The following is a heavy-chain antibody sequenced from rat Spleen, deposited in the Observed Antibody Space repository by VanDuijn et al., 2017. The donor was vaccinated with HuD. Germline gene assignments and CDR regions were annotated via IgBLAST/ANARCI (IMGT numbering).Heavy chain of an antibody. CDR2: ISYGDSSGHSGT. Sequence: EVQLVESGGGLVQPGRSLKLSCAASGFTFSDYYMAWVRQAPEKGLEWVATISYGDSSGHSGTYYRDSVRGRFTISRDDAKSTLSLQMDSLRSEDTATYYCARRHYGYTDYFDYWGQGVMVTVSS. CDR1: GFTFSDYY. D-gene: IGHD1-9*01. V-gene: IGHV5-7*01. J-gene: IGHJ2*01. CDR3: ARRHYGYTDYFDY.